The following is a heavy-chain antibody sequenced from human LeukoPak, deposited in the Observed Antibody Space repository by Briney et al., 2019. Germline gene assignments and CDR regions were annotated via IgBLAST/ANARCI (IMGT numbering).Heavy chain of an antibody. J-gene: IGHJ4*02. Sequence: ASVKVSCKASGGTFSSYAISWVRQAPGQGLEWMGIINPSGGNTGSAQKFQGRVTMTRDTSTSTVYMELSSLRSEDTAVYYCAREVGIRGHFDYWGRGIPVTVSS. V-gene: IGHV1-46*01. D-gene: IGHD1-26*01. CDR1: GGTFSSYA. CDR3: AREVGIRGHFDY. CDR2: INPSGGNT.